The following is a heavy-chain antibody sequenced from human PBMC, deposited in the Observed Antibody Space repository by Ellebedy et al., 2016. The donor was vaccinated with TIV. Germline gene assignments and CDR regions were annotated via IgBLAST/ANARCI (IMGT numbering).Heavy chain of an antibody. CDR2: LYNTAGP. D-gene: IGHD1-1*01. V-gene: IGHV4-4*07. J-gene: IGHJ6*03. Sequence: SETLSLXXNVSGDGISSFYWSWVRQSAGKGLELIGRLYNTAGPSYNPSLKSRVTMSLDTSKNQFSLKLTSVTAADTAVYFCAGMFPNDFYMNGWGKGTTVTVSS. CDR1: GDGISSFY. CDR3: AGMFPNDFYMNG.